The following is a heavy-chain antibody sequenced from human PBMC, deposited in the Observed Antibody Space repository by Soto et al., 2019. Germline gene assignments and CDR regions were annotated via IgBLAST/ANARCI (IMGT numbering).Heavy chain of an antibody. Sequence: EVQLVESGGGLVQPGGSLRLSCAASGFTFSSYSMNWVRQAPGKGLEWVSYISSSSSTIYYADSVKGRFTISRDNAKNSLYLKMNSLRAEDTAVYYCARDRSRYCSGGSCSLEDYWGQGTLVTVSS. J-gene: IGHJ4*02. V-gene: IGHV3-48*01. CDR1: GFTFSSYS. CDR3: ARDRSRYCSGGSCSLEDY. D-gene: IGHD2-15*01. CDR2: ISSSSSTI.